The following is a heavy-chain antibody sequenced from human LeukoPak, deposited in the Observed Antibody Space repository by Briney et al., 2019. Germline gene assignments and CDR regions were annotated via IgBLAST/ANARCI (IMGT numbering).Heavy chain of an antibody. D-gene: IGHD3-22*01. CDR1: GGSISSYY. Sequence: SETLSLTCTVSGGSISSYYWSWIRQPAGKGLEWIGRIYTSGRSNYNPSLKSRVTMSADTSKNQFSLKLSSVTAADTAVYYCARDRIADDSGSYMDYWGQGTLVTVPS. V-gene: IGHV4-4*07. J-gene: IGHJ4*02. CDR3: ARDRIADDSGSYMDY. CDR2: IYTSGRS.